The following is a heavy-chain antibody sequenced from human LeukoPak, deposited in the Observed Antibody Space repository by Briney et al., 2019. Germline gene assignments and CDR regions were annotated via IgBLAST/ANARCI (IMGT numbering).Heavy chain of an antibody. CDR2: INPNSGGT. CDR3: ARVISGSLYY. Sequence: GASVKVSCKASGYTFTGYYIHWVRQALGQGLEWMGWINPNSGGTNYAQNFQGRVTMTRDTSISTAYMELSRLRSDDTAVYYCARVISGSLYYWGQGTLVTVSS. V-gene: IGHV1-2*02. D-gene: IGHD1-26*01. CDR1: GYTFTGYY. J-gene: IGHJ4*02.